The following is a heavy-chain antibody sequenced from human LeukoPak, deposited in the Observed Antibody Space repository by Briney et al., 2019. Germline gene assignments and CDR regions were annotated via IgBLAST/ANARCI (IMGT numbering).Heavy chain of an antibody. V-gene: IGHV4-34*01. CDR1: GGSFSGYY. J-gene: IGHJ4*02. Sequence: SETLSLTCAVYGGSFSGYYWNWIRQPPGKGLEWIGEINQSGSTNYNPSLKSRVTISIDTSKNQFSLRLSSVTAADTAVYFCATGRALFYWGQGTLVTVSS. CDR3: ATGRALFY. CDR2: INQSGST.